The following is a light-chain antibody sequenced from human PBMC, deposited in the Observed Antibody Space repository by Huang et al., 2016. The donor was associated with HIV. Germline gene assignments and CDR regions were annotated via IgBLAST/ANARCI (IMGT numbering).Light chain of an antibody. CDR2: WES. Sequence: DIVMTQSPESLAVFLGGRATINCTSSQSLFSSYTNENYLAWYQQKSGQPPKVLISWESAREPGVAGRFRGGGAGTDFTLTISRLQAEDVAVYYCQQYLTGPGFGQGTNVEI. CDR3: QQYLTGPG. CDR1: QSLFSSYTNENY. V-gene: IGKV4-1*01. J-gene: IGKJ1*01.